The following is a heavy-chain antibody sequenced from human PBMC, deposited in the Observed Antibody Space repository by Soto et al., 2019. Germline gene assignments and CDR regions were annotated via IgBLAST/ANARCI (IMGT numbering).Heavy chain of an antibody. Sequence: QITLKESGPTLVKPTQTLTLTCSFSGFSLTASGMGVGWIRQPPGKALEWLALIYWDDDERYSPSLKSRLTLTKDPSKNQVVLTMINMDPVDTATYYCARSRYSLGPHFDYWGQGTLVTVSS. CDR3: ARSRYSLGPHFDY. CDR1: GFSLTASGMG. V-gene: IGHV2-5*02. D-gene: IGHD5-18*01. CDR2: IYWDDDE. J-gene: IGHJ4*02.